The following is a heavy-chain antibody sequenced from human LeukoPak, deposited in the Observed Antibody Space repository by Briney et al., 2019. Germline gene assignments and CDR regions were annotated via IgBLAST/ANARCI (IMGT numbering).Heavy chain of an antibody. Sequence: ASVKVSCKASGYTFTSYGLSWVRQAPGQGLEWMGWISANNGNTKYNTKYAQNLQGRVTMTTDISTSTAYMELRTLRSDGTALYYCARDRDRSGSQSYWGQGTLVTVSS. CDR2: ISANNGNTKYNT. CDR3: ARDRDRSGSQSY. D-gene: IGHD1-26*01. V-gene: IGHV1-18*01. J-gene: IGHJ4*02. CDR1: GYTFTSYG.